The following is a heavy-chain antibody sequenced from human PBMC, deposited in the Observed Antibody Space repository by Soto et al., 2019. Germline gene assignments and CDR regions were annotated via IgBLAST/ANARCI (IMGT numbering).Heavy chain of an antibody. J-gene: IGHJ4*02. Sequence: EVQLLESGGGLVQPGGSLRLSCAASGFTFNIYAMSWVRQTPGKGLEWVSTITGSGGSTYYADSVKGRFTISRDNSKNTRYLQMNSLRAEDTAVYFCARLPWVRAASGAADYWGQGALVTVSS. CDR3: ARLPWVRAASGAADY. V-gene: IGHV3-23*01. CDR1: GFTFNIYA. CDR2: ITGSGGST. D-gene: IGHD6-13*01.